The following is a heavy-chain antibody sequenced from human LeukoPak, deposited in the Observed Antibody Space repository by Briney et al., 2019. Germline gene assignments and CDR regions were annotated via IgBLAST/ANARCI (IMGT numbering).Heavy chain of an antibody. J-gene: IGHJ2*01. Sequence: GGPLRLSCAASGFTFDDYAMHWVRQAPGKGLEWVSDISWNSGSIGYADSVKGRFTISRDNAKNSLYLQMNSLRAEDTALYYCAKVHSGYDFNWYFDLWGRGTLVTVSS. CDR1: GFTFDDYA. D-gene: IGHD5-12*01. CDR3: AKVHSGYDFNWYFDL. CDR2: ISWNSGSI. V-gene: IGHV3-9*01.